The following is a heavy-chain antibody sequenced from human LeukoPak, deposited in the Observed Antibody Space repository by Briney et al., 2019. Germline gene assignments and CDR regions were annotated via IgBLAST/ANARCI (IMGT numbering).Heavy chain of an antibody. CDR2: ISCSGGST. Sequence: GGSLRLSCAASGFTFSSYAMSWVRQAPGKGLEWVSAISCSGGSTYYADSVKGRFTISRDNSKNTLYLQMGSLRAEDTAVYYCAKHSGIVVVPAADFDYWGQGTLVTVSS. CDR1: GFTFSSYA. J-gene: IGHJ4*02. V-gene: IGHV3-23*01. D-gene: IGHD2-2*01. CDR3: AKHSGIVVVPAADFDY.